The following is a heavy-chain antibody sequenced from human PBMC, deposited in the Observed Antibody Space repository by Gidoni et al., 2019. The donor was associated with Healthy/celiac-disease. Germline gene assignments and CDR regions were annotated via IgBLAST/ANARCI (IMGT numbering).Heavy chain of an antibody. CDR1: GSTSSRYS. CDR3: ARDRIVGAAEPYYFDY. J-gene: IGHJ4*02. D-gene: IGHD1-26*01. V-gene: IGHV3-21*01. Sequence: EVQLVESGVGLVKPGGSLRLSCAASGSTSSRYSMNWVRQDPGKGLEWVSSISSSSSYIYYADTMKGRFTISRDNAKNSLYLEMNSRRAEDTAVYYCARDRIVGAAEPYYFDYWGQGTLVTVSS. CDR2: ISSSSSYI.